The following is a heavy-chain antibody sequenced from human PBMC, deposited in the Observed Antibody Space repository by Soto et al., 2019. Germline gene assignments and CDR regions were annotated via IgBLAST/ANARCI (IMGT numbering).Heavy chain of an antibody. Sequence: ASVKVSCKASGYTFTGYYMHWVRQAPGQGLEWMGWINPNSGGTNYAQKFQGRVTMTRDTSISTAYMELSRLRSDDTAVYYFVLAAAPLLELFNYWGQGTLVTVSS. J-gene: IGHJ4*02. V-gene: IGHV1-2*02. D-gene: IGHD6-13*01. CDR1: GYTFTGYY. CDR3: VLAAAPLLELFNY. CDR2: INPNSGGT.